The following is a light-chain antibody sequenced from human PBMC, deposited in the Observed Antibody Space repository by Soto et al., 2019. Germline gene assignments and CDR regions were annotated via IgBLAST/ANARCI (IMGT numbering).Light chain of an antibody. V-gene: IGKV1-12*01. J-gene: IGKJ4*01. CDR1: QAISSR. Sequence: DIQMTQSPSSVSASLGDRVTITCRASQAISSRLAWYQQKPGKAPKLLIYAASSLQSGVPSRFSGTGSWTDFTLTSSSLQPEEFATYECQQDNSFPLTFGGGTMVEIK. CDR2: AAS. CDR3: QQDNSFPLT.